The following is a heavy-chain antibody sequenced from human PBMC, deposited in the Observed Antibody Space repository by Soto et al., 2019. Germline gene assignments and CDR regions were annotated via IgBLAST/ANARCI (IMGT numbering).Heavy chain of an antibody. V-gene: IGHV4-34*01. J-gene: IGHJ4*02. CDR2: INHSGST. D-gene: IGHD6-19*01. Sequence: SETLSLTCAVYGGSFSGYYWSWIRQPPGKGLEWIGEINHSGSTNYNPSLKSRVTISVDTSKNQFSLKLSSVTAADTAVYYCARGGRGIEVVWGQGTLVTVSS. CDR1: GGSFSGYY. CDR3: ARGGRGIEVV.